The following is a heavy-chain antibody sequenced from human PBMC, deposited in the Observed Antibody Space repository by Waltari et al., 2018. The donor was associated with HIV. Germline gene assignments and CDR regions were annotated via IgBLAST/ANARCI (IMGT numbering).Heavy chain of an antibody. CDR1: GYTLTGSY. CDR3: ASSSSWYYYYGMDV. Sequence: QVQLVQSGAEVKKPGASVKVSCTASGYTLTGSYMHWVRPAPGQGLEWMGWINPNSGGTNYAQKFQGRVTMTRDTSISTAYMELSRLRSDDTAVYYCASSSSWYYYYGMDVWGQGTTVTVSS. V-gene: IGHV1-2*02. D-gene: IGHD6-13*01. CDR2: INPNSGGT. J-gene: IGHJ6*02.